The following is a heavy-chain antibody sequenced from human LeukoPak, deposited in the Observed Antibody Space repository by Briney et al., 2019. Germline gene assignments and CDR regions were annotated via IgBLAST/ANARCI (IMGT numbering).Heavy chain of an antibody. J-gene: IGHJ6*04. V-gene: IGHV1-69*06. CDR2: IIPIFGTA. Sequence: VASVKLSCKASGDTFSSCAISWVRHAPGQGLEWVGGIIPIFGTANYTETFQGRDTNPAHISKTTDNIELSTLISGDTPVFIWAGAPWIGSGSGYGMDVWGKGTTVTVSS. D-gene: IGHD3-10*01. CDR3: AGAPWIGSGSGYGMDV. CDR1: GDTFSSCA.